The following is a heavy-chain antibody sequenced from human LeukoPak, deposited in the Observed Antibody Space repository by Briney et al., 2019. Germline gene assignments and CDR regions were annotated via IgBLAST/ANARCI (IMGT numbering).Heavy chain of an antibody. CDR1: GFTFSSYW. V-gene: IGHV3-7*01. CDR3: ARDGLYWYVY. Sequence: PGGSLRLSCAASGFTFSSYWMTWVRQAPGKGLEWVANIKQDGSETYSVDSVKGRFTISRDNAKNSLYLQMNSLRAEDTAVYYYARDGLYWYVYWGQGTLVTVSS. D-gene: IGHD2-8*02. CDR2: IKQDGSET. J-gene: IGHJ4*02.